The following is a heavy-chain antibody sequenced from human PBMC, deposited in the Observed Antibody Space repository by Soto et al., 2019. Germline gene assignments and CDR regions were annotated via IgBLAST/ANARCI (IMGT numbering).Heavy chain of an antibody. J-gene: IGHJ4*02. Sequence: LRLSCAASGFTFSSYGMHWVRQAPGKGLEWVAVIWYDRSNKYYADSVKGRFTISRDNSKNTLYLQMNSLRAEDTAVYYCAREYCSGGSCYPYYFDYWGQGTLVTVSS. D-gene: IGHD2-15*01. V-gene: IGHV3-33*01. CDR1: GFTFSSYG. CDR2: IWYDRSNK. CDR3: AREYCSGGSCYPYYFDY.